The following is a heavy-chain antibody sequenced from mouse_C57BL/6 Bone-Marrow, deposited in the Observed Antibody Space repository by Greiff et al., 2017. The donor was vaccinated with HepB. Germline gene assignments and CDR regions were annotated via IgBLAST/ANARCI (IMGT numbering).Heavy chain of an antibody. J-gene: IGHJ1*03. V-gene: IGHV7-1*01. CDR3: ARDAGHYWYFDV. Sequence: EVKLVESGGGLVQSGRSLRLSCATSGFTFSDFYMEWVRQAPGKGLEWIAASRNKANDYTTEYSASVKGRFIVSRDTSQSILYLQMNALRAEDTAIYYCARDAGHYWYFDVWGTGTTVTVSS. CDR2: SRNKANDYTT. CDR1: GFTFSDFY.